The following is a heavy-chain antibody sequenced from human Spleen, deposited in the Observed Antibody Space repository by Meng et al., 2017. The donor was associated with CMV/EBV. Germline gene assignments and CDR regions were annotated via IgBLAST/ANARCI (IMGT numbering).Heavy chain of an antibody. J-gene: IGHJ4*02. Sequence: CAVSGGSISSINWWSWVRQPPGKGLEWIGEIYHSGSTNYNPSLKGRVTISLDKSKNQFSLKLSSVTAADSAVYYCFLGVTARGSYFDYWGQGTLVTVSS. CDR2: IYHSGST. D-gene: IGHD1-26*01. V-gene: IGHV4-4*02. CDR1: GGSISSINW. CDR3: FLGVTARGSYFDY.